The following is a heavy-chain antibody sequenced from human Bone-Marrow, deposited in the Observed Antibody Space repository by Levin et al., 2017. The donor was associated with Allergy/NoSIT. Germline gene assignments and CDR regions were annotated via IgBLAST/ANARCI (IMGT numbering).Heavy chain of an antibody. J-gene: IGHJ4*02. Sequence: PSETLSLTCTVSGSSLSSFDYWWSWIRQSPGKDLEWIGNIDNTGSTSYNPSLKSRFTISIDTSKNQYSLRLNSVTAADTAVYYCAREQDHDYRDFYFDMWGQGVLVTVSS. V-gene: IGHV4-30-4*01. CDR2: IDNTGST. D-gene: IGHD2-21*02. CDR1: GSSLSSFDYW. CDR3: AREQDHDYRDFYFDM.